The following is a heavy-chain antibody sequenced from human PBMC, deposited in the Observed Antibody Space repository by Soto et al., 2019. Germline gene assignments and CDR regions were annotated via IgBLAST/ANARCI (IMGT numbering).Heavy chain of an antibody. Sequence: QVQLVESGGCVVKPGGSLRLSSAASGFTFSDYYMSWIRQAPGKGLEWVSYISSSGSTIYYADSVKGRFTISRDNAKNSLYLQMNILRAEDTAVYYCARDRYYYYGMDVWGQGTTVTVSS. CDR2: ISSSGSTI. V-gene: IGHV3-11*01. CDR1: GFTFSDYY. J-gene: IGHJ6*02. CDR3: ARDRYYYYGMDV.